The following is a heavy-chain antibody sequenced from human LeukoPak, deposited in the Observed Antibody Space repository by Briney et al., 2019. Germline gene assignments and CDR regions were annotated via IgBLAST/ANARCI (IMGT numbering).Heavy chain of an antibody. V-gene: IGHV3-7*01. J-gene: IGHJ4*02. CDR3: ARVTRGGYDGYFDY. D-gene: IGHD5-12*01. CDR1: GFTFSSYW. Sequence: GGSLRLSCAASGFTFSSYWMSWVRQAPGKGLEWVANIKQDGSEKYYVDSVKGRFTISRDNAKNSLYLQMNSLRAEDTAVYYCARVTRGGYDGYFDYWGQGTLVTVSS. CDR2: IKQDGSEK.